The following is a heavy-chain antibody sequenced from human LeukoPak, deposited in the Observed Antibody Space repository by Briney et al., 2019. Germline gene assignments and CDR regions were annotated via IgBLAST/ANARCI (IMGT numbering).Heavy chain of an antibody. CDR1: GGTFSSYT. CDR3: AREGGGYCSSTSCWDFDY. V-gene: IGHV1-69*04. Sequence: GSSVKVSCKASGGTFSSYTISWVRQAPGQGLEWMGRIIPILGIANYAQKFQGRVTITADKSTSTAYMELSSLRSEDTAAYYCAREGGGYCSSTSCWDFDYWGQGTLVTVSS. D-gene: IGHD2-2*01. J-gene: IGHJ4*02. CDR2: IIPILGIA.